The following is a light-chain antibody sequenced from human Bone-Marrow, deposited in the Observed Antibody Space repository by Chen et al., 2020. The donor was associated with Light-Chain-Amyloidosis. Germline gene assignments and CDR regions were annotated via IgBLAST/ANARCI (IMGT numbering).Light chain of an antibody. J-gene: IGLJ3*02. CDR3: QVWDRSSDRPV. CDR2: DDS. Sequence: SYVLTQPSSVSVAPGQTATLACGGNNIGPTSVHWYQQTPGQAPLLVFYDDSDRPSGIPERLSGSNSGNTATLTISRVEAGDEADYYCQVWDRSSDRPVFGGGTKLTVL. V-gene: IGLV3-21*02. CDR1: NIGPTS.